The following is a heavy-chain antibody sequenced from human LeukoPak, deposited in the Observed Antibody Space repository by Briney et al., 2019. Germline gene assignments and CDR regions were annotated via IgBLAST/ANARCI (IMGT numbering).Heavy chain of an antibody. Sequence: GRSLRLSCAASGFTFSSYGMHWVRQAPGKGLEWVAVISYDGSNKYYADSVKGRFTISRDNPKNTLYLQMNSLRAEDTAVYYCARDRAWNYFDYWGQGTLVTVSS. CDR2: ISYDGSNK. V-gene: IGHV3-30*03. D-gene: IGHD3-3*01. J-gene: IGHJ4*02. CDR3: ARDRAWNYFDY. CDR1: GFTFSSYG.